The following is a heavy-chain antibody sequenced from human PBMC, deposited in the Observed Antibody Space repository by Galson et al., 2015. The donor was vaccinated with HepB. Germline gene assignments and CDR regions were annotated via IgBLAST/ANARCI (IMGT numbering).Heavy chain of an antibody. CDR1: GFTFGDYA. CDR2: IRSNAYGGTT. D-gene: IGHD3-10*01. CDR3: TRDPTYDGSGSYIGPLDY. Sequence: SLRLSCAASGFTFGDYAMSWFRQAPGKGLEWVGFIRSNAYGGTTAYAASVKGRFTVSRDDSKSIAYLQMNSLKNEDTAVYYCTRDPTYDGSGSYIGPLDYWGQGTLVTVSS. J-gene: IGHJ4*02. V-gene: IGHV3-49*03.